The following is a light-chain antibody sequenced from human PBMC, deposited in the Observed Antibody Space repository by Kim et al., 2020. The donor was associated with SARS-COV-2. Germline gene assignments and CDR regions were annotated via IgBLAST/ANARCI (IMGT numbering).Light chain of an antibody. CDR1: QSVSSY. CDR2: DAS. V-gene: IGKV3-11*01. CDR3: QQRSNWPLT. Sequence: LSPGERATLSCRASQSVSSYLAWYQQNPGQAPRLLIYDASHRATGIPARFSGSGSGTDFTLTISSLEPEDFAVYHCQQRSNWPLTFGGGTKVDIK. J-gene: IGKJ4*01.